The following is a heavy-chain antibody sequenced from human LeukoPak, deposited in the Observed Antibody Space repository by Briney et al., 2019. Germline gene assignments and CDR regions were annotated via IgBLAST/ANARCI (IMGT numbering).Heavy chain of an antibody. V-gene: IGHV4-34*01. J-gene: IGHJ4*02. CDR1: GGSFSGYY. D-gene: IGHD4-11*01. Sequence: SETLSLTCAVYGGSFSGYYWSWIRQPPGKGLEWIGEINHSGSTNYNPSLKSRVTMSVDTSKNQFSLKLSSVTAADTAVYYCASRYDYSNYIDYWGQGTLVTVSS. CDR2: INHSGST. CDR3: ASRYDYSNYIDY.